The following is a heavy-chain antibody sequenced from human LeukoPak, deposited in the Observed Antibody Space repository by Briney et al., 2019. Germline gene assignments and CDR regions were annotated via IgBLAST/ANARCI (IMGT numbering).Heavy chain of an antibody. Sequence: GGSLRLSCAASGFTFSSYAMSWVRQAPGKGLEWVSAISGSGGSTYYADSVKGRFTISRDNSKNTLYLQMNSLRAEDTAVYYCAKLDWSAYGSDYGDYSCAFDIWGQGTMVTVSS. V-gene: IGHV3-23*01. CDR2: ISGSGGST. D-gene: IGHD4-17*01. J-gene: IGHJ3*02. CDR1: GFTFSSYA. CDR3: AKLDWSAYGSDYGDYSCAFDI.